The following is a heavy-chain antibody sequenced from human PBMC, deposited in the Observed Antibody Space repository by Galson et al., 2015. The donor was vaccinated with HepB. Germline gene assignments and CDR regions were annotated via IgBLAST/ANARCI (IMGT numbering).Heavy chain of an antibody. CDR1: GFTFSNYA. CDR3: ARGFAYSSSWSSEGDY. V-gene: IGHV3-48*03. J-gene: IGHJ4*02. CDR2: ISSGGSTI. D-gene: IGHD6-13*01. Sequence: SLRLSCAASGFTFSNYAMNWVRQAPGKGLQWVSYISSGGSTIYYANSVKGRFTISRDNAKNSLYLQMNSLRDEDTAVYYCARGFAYSSSWSSEGDYWGQGTLVTVSS.